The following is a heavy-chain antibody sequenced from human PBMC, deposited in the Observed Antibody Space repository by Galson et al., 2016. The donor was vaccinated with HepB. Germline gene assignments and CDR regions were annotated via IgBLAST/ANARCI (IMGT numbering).Heavy chain of an antibody. V-gene: IGHV3-23*01. CDR1: GFIFSNSV. J-gene: IGHJ5*01. Sequence: SLRLSCAASGFIFSNSVMSWVRQAPGKGLEWVSVTSTLVDSTYYADSVKGRFTVSRDNSKNTVYLQMNSLRAEDTAVYYCAKASEYSNSWFNYWGQGTLVTVSS. D-gene: IGHD6-13*01. CDR2: TSTLVDST. CDR3: AKASEYSNSWFNY.